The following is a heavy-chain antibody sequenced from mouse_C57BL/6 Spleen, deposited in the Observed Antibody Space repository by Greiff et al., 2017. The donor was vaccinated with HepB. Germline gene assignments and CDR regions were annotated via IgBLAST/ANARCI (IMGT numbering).Heavy chain of an antibody. Sequence: EVQLVESGGDLVKPGGSLKLSCAASGFTFSSYGMSWVRQTPDKRLEWVATISSGGSYTYYPDSVKGRFTISRDNAKNTLYLQMSSLKSEDTAMYYCASVPYGSSSYYFDYWGQGTTLTVSS. J-gene: IGHJ2*01. CDR3: ASVPYGSSSYYFDY. CDR2: ISSGGSYT. V-gene: IGHV5-6*01. D-gene: IGHD1-1*01. CDR1: GFTFSSYG.